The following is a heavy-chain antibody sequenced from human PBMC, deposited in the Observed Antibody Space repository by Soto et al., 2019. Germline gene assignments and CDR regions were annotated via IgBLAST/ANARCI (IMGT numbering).Heavy chain of an antibody. CDR1: GGSFSGYY. CDR3: ASKGPPGGGYYDILTGYYTENAYYFDY. V-gene: IGHV4-34*01. Sequence: SETLSLTCAVYGGSFSGYYWSWIRQPPGKGLEWIGEINHSGSTNYNPSLKSRVTISVEKSKNQFSLKLSSVTAADTAVYYCASKGPPGGGYYDILTGYYTENAYYFDYWGQGTLVTVSS. J-gene: IGHJ4*02. D-gene: IGHD3-9*01. CDR2: INHSGST.